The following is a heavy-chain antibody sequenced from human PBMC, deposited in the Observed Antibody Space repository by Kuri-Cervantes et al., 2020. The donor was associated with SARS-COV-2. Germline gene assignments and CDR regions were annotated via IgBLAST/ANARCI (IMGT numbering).Heavy chain of an antibody. Sequence: SVKVSCKASGGTFSSYTISWVRQATGQGLEWMGGIIPIFGTANYAQKFQGRVTITTDESTSTAYMELSSLRSEDTAVYYCASGYYYDSTTPLESGRSAFDIWGQGTMVTVSS. CDR2: IIPIFGTA. CDR1: GGTFSSYT. V-gene: IGHV1-69*05. J-gene: IGHJ3*02. CDR3: ASGYYYDSTTPLESGRSAFDI. D-gene: IGHD3-22*01.